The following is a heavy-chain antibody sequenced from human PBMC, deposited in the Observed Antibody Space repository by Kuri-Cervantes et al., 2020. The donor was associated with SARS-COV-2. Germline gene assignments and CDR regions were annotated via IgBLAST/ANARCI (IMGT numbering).Heavy chain of an antibody. CDR2: ISSSSSYI. CDR1: GFTFSSYS. J-gene: IGHJ4*02. Sequence: SLSLFCAASGFTFSSYSMNWVRQAPGKGLEWVSSISSSSSYIYYADEVKGRFTITRDNAKNTLYLQMNSLRAEDTAVYYRASVVKEDSSGDYWGQGTLVTVSS. D-gene: IGHD3-22*01. V-gene: IGHV3-21*04. CDR3: ASVVKEDSSGDY.